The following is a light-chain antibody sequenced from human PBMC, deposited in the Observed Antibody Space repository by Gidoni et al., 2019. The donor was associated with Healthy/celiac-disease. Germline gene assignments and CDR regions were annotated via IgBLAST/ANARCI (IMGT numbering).Light chain of an antibody. CDR3: QSADSSGTEGV. V-gene: IGLV3-25*03. Sequence: SYELTQPPSVSVSPGQTARITCSGDALPKQYAYWYQKKPGQAPVLVIYKDSERPSGIPERFSGSSSGTTVTLTISGVQAEDEADYYCQSADSSGTEGVFGGGTKLTVL. CDR1: ALPKQY. CDR2: KDS. J-gene: IGLJ2*01.